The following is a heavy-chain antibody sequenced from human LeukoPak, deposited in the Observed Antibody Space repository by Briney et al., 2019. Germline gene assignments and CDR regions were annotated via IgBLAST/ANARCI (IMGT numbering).Heavy chain of an antibody. Sequence: PSETLSLTCAVYGGSFSGYYWSWIRQPPGKGLEWIGEINHSGSTNYNPSLKSRVTISVDTSKNQFSLKLSSVTAADTAVYYCARVAYQSNRIFHMDVGGKGTTVTVSS. J-gene: IGHJ6*03. CDR1: GGSFSGYY. CDR2: INHSGST. D-gene: IGHD3-9*01. V-gene: IGHV4-34*01. CDR3: ARVAYQSNRIFHMDV.